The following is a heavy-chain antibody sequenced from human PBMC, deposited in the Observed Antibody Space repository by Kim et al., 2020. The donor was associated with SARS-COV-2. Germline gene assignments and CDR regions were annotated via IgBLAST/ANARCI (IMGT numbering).Heavy chain of an antibody. Sequence: GGSLRLSCAASGFTFSSYAMSWVRQAPGKGLEWVSAISGSGGSTYYADSVKGRFTISRDNSKNTLYLQMNSLRAEDTAVYYCAKDRAGSSSWYRGLWFDYWGQGTLVTVSS. CDR2: ISGSGGST. J-gene: IGHJ4*02. CDR3: AKDRAGSSSWYRGLWFDY. CDR1: GFTFSSYA. V-gene: IGHV3-23*01. D-gene: IGHD6-13*01.